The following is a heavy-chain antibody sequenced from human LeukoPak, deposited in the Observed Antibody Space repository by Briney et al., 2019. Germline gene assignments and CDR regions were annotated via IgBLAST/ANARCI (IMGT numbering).Heavy chain of an antibody. Sequence: ASVKVSCKASGYTFISYYMHWVRQAPGQGLEWMGIINPSGGSTSYAQKFRGRVTMTRDTSTSTVYMELSSLRSEDTAVYYCARDYYGDAFDIWGQGTMVTVSS. D-gene: IGHD3-22*01. CDR3: ARDYYGDAFDI. V-gene: IGHV1-46*01. CDR1: GYTFISYY. J-gene: IGHJ3*02. CDR2: INPSGGST.